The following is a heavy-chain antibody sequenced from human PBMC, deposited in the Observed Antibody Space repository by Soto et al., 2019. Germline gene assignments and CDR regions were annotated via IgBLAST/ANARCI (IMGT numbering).Heavy chain of an antibody. CDR2: ISGSGGST. Sequence: PGGSLRLSCAASGFTFSSYAMSWVRQAPGKGLEWVSAISGSGGSTYYADSVKGRFTISRNNPKNTLYLQMNILRAEDTAVYYSAKAGITMFGVVIPKGDDSFDDWGQGTVVTVSS. CDR3: AKAGITMFGVVIPKGDDSFDD. V-gene: IGHV3-23*01. D-gene: IGHD3-3*01. CDR1: GFTFSSYA. J-gene: IGHJ4*02.